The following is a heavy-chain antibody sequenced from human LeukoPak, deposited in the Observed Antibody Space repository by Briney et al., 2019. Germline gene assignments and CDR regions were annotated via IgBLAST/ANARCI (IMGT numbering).Heavy chain of an antibody. CDR2: INPNSGGT. CDR1: GYTFTGYY. CDR3: ARDLRGRFWSGYSYYFDY. J-gene: IGHJ4*02. D-gene: IGHD3-3*01. V-gene: IGHV1-2*02. Sequence: ASVKVSCKASGYTFTGYYMHWVRQAPGQGLEWMGWINPNSGGTNYAQKFQGRVTMTRDTSISTAYMELSRLRSDDTAVYYCARDLRGRFWSGYSYYFDYWGQGTLVTVSS.